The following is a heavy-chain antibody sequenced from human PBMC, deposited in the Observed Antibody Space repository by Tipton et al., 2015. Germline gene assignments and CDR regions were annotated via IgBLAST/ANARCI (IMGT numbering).Heavy chain of an antibody. J-gene: IGHJ4*02. CDR1: GFTFSSYS. D-gene: IGHD3-9*01. CDR2: ISSSSSYI. Sequence: SLRLSCAASGFTFSSYSMNWVRQAPGKGLEWVSSISSSSSYIYYADSVKGRFTISRDNAKNSLYLQMNSLRAEDTAVYYCACQDYDSLTRDYQTVDYWGQGTLVTVSS. V-gene: IGHV3-21*01. CDR3: ACQDYDSLTRDYQTVDY.